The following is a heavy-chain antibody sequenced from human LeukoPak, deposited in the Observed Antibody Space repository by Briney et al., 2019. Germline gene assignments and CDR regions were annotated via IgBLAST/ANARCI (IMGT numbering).Heavy chain of an antibody. D-gene: IGHD2-2*01. Sequence: PSETLSLTCTVSGGSINNYYWSWVRQPPGAGLEWLAYIYYTGSTNYNPSLKTRLTISVDTSKNQFSLRLNSVTAADTAVYYCARRGYCSSTSCQRSAYYFDYWGQGTLVTVSS. CDR2: IYYTGST. CDR1: GGSINNYY. V-gene: IGHV4-59*12. J-gene: IGHJ4*02. CDR3: ARRGYCSSTSCQRSAYYFDY.